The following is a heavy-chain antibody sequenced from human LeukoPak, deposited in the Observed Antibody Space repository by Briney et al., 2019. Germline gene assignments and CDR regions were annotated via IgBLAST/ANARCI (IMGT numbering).Heavy chain of an antibody. D-gene: IGHD5-12*01. Sequence: PGGSLRLSCAASGFTFSSYAMSWVRQAPGKGLEWVSAVSGSGGSTYYADSVKGRFTISRDNSKNTLYLQMNSLRAEDTAVYYCAKGEDIVATISYFDYWGQGTLVTVSS. CDR1: GFTFSSYA. V-gene: IGHV3-23*01. CDR2: VSGSGGST. J-gene: IGHJ4*02. CDR3: AKGEDIVATISYFDY.